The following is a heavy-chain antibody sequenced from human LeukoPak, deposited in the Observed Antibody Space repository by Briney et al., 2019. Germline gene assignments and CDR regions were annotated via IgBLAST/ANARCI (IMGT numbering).Heavy chain of an antibody. CDR2: ISADSATT. CDR1: GFTFCSYS. V-gene: IGHV3-23*01. D-gene: IGHD3-10*01. J-gene: IGHJ4*02. Sequence: GGTLRLSCAASGFTFCSYSMTWVRHGPGKGLEWVSVISADSATTFYADSVKGRFTISRDNAKNTVFLQMSSLRAEDTALYYCARKSASGNYPLDYWGQGTLVTVSS. CDR3: ARKSASGNYPLDY.